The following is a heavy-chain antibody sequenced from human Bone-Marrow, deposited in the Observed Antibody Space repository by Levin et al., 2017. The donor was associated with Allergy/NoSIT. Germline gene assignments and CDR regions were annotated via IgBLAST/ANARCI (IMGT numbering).Heavy chain of an antibody. D-gene: IGHD2-2*01. Sequence: GESLKISCVVSGFIFSDHYMDWVRHVPGKGLEWVGRSRNKANSYTTKYAASVEGRFTISRDDSRNSLYLQMNSLKTEDTAVYHCARTTKYSSIWHPGDYWGQGTLVTVSS. CDR2: SRNKANSYTT. V-gene: IGHV3-72*01. J-gene: IGHJ4*02. CDR3: ARTTKYSSIWHPGDY. CDR1: GFIFSDHY.